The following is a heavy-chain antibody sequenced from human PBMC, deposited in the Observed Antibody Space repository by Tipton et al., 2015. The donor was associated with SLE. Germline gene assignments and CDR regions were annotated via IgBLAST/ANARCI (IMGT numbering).Heavy chain of an antibody. Sequence: TLSLTCTVSGGSISSHYWSWIRQPPGRGLEWIGYIYYSGGTNYTPSLKSRVTISVDTSTNQLSLRLSSVTTADTAGYYCARGFCGGDCYFAFDIWGRGTMITVSS. CDR3: ARGFCGGDCYFAFDI. J-gene: IGHJ3*02. V-gene: IGHV4-59*11. D-gene: IGHD2-21*01. CDR2: IYYSGGT. CDR1: GGSISSHY.